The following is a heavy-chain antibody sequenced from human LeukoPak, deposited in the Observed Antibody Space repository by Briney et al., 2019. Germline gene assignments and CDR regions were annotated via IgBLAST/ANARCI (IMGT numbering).Heavy chain of an antibody. J-gene: IGHJ4*02. CDR1: GFTFSSYA. CDR3: ARGSYSSGWYVDY. Sequence: GGSLRLSCPASGFTFSSYAMHWVRQAPGKGLEWVAVISYDGSNKYYADSVKGRFTISRDNSKNTLYLQMNSLRAEDTAVYYCARGSYSSGWYVDYWGQGTLVTVSS. CDR2: ISYDGSNK. V-gene: IGHV3-30*04. D-gene: IGHD6-19*01.